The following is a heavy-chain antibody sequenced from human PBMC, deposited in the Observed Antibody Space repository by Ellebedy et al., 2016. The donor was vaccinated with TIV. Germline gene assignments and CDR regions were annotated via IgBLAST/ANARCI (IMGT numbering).Heavy chain of an antibody. CDR3: ARRDYGDSEMGPHFYYYYGLDV. CDR1: GFTFSSYA. J-gene: IGHJ6*02. V-gene: IGHV3-30*01. Sequence: PGGSLRLSCAASGFTFSSYAMHWVRQAPGKGLEWVAVISYDGSNKYYADSVKGRFTISRDNSKNTLYLQMNSLRAEETAVYYCARRDYGDSEMGPHFYYYYGLDVWGQGTTVTVSS. D-gene: IGHD4-17*01. CDR2: ISYDGSNK.